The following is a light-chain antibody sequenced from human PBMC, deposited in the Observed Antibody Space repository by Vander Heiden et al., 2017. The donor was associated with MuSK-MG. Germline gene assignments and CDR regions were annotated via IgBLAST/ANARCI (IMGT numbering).Light chain of an antibody. CDR2: EVS. CDR1: SSDVGGYNY. Sequence: QSALTQPPSASGSPGQSVTLSCTGTSSDVGGYNYVSWYQQHPGKAPKLMIYEVSKRPSGVPDRFSGSKSGNTASLTVSGLQAEDEADYYCSSYAGSNILFGTGTKVTVL. J-gene: IGLJ1*01. V-gene: IGLV2-8*01. CDR3: SSYAGSNIL.